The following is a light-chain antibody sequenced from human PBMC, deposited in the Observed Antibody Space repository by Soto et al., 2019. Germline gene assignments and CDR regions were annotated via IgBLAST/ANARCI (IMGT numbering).Light chain of an antibody. CDR2: EVV. V-gene: IGLV2-23*02. CDR3: CSYAGSSMFV. CDR1: SSDVGTYNL. Sequence: QSALTPPAYVSGSPGQSITISCTGSSSDVGTYNLVSWYQHHPGKAPKLMISEVVKRPSGVSNRFSGSKSGNTASLTISGLKAEDEADYYCCSYAGSSMFVFGGGTQLTVL. J-gene: IGLJ3*02.